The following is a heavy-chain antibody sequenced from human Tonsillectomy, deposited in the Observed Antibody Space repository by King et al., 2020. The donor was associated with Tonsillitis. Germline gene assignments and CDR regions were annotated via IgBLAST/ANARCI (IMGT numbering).Heavy chain of an antibody. D-gene: IGHD3-16*02. CDR1: GFTFSSYA. CDR3: AKDLDDYVWGSYRYYY. J-gene: IGHJ4*02. Sequence: EVQLVESGGGLVQPGGSLRLSCAASGFTFSSYAMSWVRQAPGKGLEWVSAICGSGGSTYYADSVKGRFTISRDNSKNTLYLQMNSLRAEDTAVYYCAKDLDDYVWGSYRYYYWGQGTLVTVSS. V-gene: IGHV3-23*04. CDR2: ICGSGGST.